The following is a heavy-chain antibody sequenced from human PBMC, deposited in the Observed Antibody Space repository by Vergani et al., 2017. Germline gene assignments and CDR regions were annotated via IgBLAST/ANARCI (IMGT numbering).Heavy chain of an antibody. J-gene: IGHJ5*02. V-gene: IGHV3-73*01. CDR2: IRSKANSYAT. Sequence: VQLVESGGGVVQPGRSLRLSCAASGFTFSGSAMHWVRQASGKGLEWVGRIRSKANSYATAYAASVKGRFTISRDDSKNTAYLQMNSLKTEDTAVYYCTRSPDYGGNFDSNWFDPWGQGTLVTVSS. D-gene: IGHD4-23*01. CDR3: TRSPDYGGNFDSNWFDP. CDR1: GFTFSGSA.